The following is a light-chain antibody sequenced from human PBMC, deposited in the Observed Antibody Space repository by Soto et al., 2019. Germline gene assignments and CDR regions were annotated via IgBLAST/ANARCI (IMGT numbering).Light chain of an antibody. V-gene: IGLV2-18*02. CDR3: ASFTSRNTYV. Sequence: QSALTQPPSVSGSPGQSVTISCPGTSSDVGSYNRVSWYQQSPGTAPKLMIYEVSNRPSGVPDRFSGSRSGNTASLTISGLQAEDEAHYYSASFTSRNTYVFGTGTKVTVL. CDR1: SSDVGSYNR. J-gene: IGLJ1*01. CDR2: EVS.